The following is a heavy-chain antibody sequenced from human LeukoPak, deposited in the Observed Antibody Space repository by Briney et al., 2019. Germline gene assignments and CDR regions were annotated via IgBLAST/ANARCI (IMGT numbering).Heavy chain of an antibody. D-gene: IGHD4-23*01. V-gene: IGHV3-48*03. Sequence: GGSLTLSCAASGLTFSSYEMNWVRQAPGKGLEWVSHISSSGSTIYYTDSVKGRFTISRDNSKNSLYLQMNSLRAEDTAIYYCARTVARIGYWGQGTLVTVSS. CDR3: ARTVARIGY. CDR1: GLTFSSYE. CDR2: ISSSGSTI. J-gene: IGHJ4*02.